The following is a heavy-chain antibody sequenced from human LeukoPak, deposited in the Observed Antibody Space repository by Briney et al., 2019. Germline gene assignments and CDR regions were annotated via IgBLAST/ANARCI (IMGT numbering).Heavy chain of an antibody. CDR2: INPNSGGT. Sequence: ASVKVSCKASGYTFTGYYMHWVRQAPGQGLEWMGWINPNSGGTNYAQKFQGRVTMTRDTSISTAYMELSRLRSDDTAVYYCAAPDIAARPAGVNWFDPWGRGTLVTVSS. V-gene: IGHV1-2*02. CDR1: GYTFTGYY. CDR3: AAPDIAARPAGVNWFDP. J-gene: IGHJ5*02. D-gene: IGHD6-6*01.